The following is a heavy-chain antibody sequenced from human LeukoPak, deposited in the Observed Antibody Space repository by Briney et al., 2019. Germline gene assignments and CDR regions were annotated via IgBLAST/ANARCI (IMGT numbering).Heavy chain of an antibody. CDR2: INPNSGGT. D-gene: IGHD3-10*01. V-gene: IGHV1-2*02. CDR3: VSVMGRAAPPFGP. J-gene: IGHJ5*02. Sequence: GASVKVSCKASGYTFTGYYMHWVRQAPGQGLEWKGWINPNSGGTNYAQKFQGRVTMTRDTSISTAYMELSRLRSDDTAVYYCVSVMGRAAPPFGPWGQGTLVTVSS. CDR1: GYTFTGYY.